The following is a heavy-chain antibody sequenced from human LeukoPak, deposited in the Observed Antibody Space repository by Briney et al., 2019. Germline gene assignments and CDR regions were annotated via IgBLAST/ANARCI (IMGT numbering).Heavy chain of an antibody. J-gene: IGHJ4*02. Sequence: SETLSLTCSVSGGSISSYFWTWIRQPPGKGLEWIGYIYSSGSTYYNPSLKSRVTISVDTSKNRFSLKLSTVTAADTAVYYCARRPTGDPKFDYWGQGTLVTVSS. CDR3: ARRPTGDPKFDY. CDR2: IYSSGST. CDR1: GGSISSYF. V-gene: IGHV4-59*08. D-gene: IGHD7-27*01.